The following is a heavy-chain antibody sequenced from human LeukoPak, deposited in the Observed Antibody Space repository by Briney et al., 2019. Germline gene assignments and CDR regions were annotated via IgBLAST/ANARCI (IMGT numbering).Heavy chain of an antibody. CDR1: GYNVFSYG. Sequence: SVKVSCKASGYNVFSYGFSWVRQAPGQGLEWMGWISAYNGHTNYAQNFQGRVTMTTDTSTRTAYMELRSLRSDDTAVYYCARGYVVVPLDFWGQGTLVTVSS. J-gene: IGHJ4*02. D-gene: IGHD3-9*01. V-gene: IGHV1-18*01. CDR3: ARGYVVVPLDF. CDR2: ISAYNGHT.